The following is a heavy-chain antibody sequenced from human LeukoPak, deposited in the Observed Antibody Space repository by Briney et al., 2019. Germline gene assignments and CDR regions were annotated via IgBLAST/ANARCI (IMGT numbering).Heavy chain of an antibody. CDR1: GYTLTELS. J-gene: IGHJ4*02. V-gene: IGHV1-24*01. D-gene: IGHD2-21*02. CDR2: FDPEDGET. CDR3: ATALAYCGGDCYPVNFDY. Sequence: ASVKVSCKVSGYTLTELSMHWVQQAPGKGLEWMGGFDPEDGETIYAQKFQGRVTMTEDTSTDTAYMELSSLRSEDTAVYYCATALAYCGGDCYPVNFDYWGQGTLVTVSS.